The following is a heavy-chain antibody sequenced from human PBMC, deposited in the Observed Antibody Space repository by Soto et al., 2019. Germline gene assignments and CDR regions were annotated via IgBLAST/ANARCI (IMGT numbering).Heavy chain of an antibody. CDR2: ISYDGSNK. D-gene: IGHD6-6*01. J-gene: IGHJ4*02. CDR3: AKEGEGIAARGYFDY. V-gene: IGHV3-30*18. CDR1: GFTFSSYG. Sequence: GGSLRLSCAASGFTFSSYGMHWVRQAPGKGLEWVAVISYDGSNKYYADSVKGRFTISRDNSKNTLYLQMNSLRAEDTAVYYCAKEGEGIAARGYFDYWGQGTLVTVSS.